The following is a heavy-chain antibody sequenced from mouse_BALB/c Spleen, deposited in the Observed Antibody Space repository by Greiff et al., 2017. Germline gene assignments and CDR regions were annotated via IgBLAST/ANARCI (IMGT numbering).Heavy chain of an antibody. D-gene: IGHD2-14*01. CDR1: GFNIKDTY. Sequence: VQLKESGAELVKPGASVKLSCTASGFNIKDTYMHWVKQRPEQGLEWIGRIDPANGNTKYDPKFQGKATITADTSSNTAYLQLSSLTSEDTAVYYCAPQIDRYDDYAMDYWGQGTSVTVFS. CDR3: APQIDRYDDYAMDY. V-gene: IGHV14-3*02. CDR2: IDPANGNT. J-gene: IGHJ4*01.